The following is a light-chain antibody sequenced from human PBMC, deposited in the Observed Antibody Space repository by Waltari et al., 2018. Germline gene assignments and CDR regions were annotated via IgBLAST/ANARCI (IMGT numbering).Light chain of an antibody. CDR3: QQYYSTPLT. CDR2: WAS. V-gene: IGKV4-1*01. CDR1: QRVLYSPNNKNY. Sequence: DIVMTQSPDSLAVSLGERATINCKSSQRVLYSPNNKNYLAWYQQKPGQPPKLLIYWASTRESGVPDRFSGSGSGTEFTLTISSLQAEDVAVYYCQQYYSTPLTFGPGTKVDIK. J-gene: IGKJ3*01.